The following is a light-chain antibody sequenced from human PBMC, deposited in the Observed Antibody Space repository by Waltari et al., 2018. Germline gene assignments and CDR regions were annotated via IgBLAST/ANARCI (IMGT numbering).Light chain of an antibody. CDR2: DVS. CDR3: CSYAGAYTYV. CDR1: SSNVGTYAR. V-gene: IGLV2-11*01. J-gene: IGLJ1*01. Sequence: HSALTQPRSVSGSLGQSVTISCTGTSSNVGTYARVSWYQQSPGKAPKLMIYDVSKRPSGVPSRFSGSKSGNTASLTISGLQAEDEADYYCCSYAGAYTYVFGTGTKVTVL.